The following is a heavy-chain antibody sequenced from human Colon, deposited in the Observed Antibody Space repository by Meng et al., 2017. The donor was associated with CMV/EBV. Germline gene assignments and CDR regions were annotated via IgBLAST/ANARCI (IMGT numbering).Heavy chain of an antibody. Sequence: SCKAAGYTFTSYDINWVRQATGQGLEWMGWMNPNSGNTGYAQKFQGRVTITRNTSISTAYMELSSLRSEDTAVYYCARGDFWSGYRDWGQGTLVTVSS. D-gene: IGHD3-3*01. V-gene: IGHV1-8*03. CDR2: MNPNSGNT. J-gene: IGHJ4*02. CDR3: ARGDFWSGYRD. CDR1: GYTFTSYD.